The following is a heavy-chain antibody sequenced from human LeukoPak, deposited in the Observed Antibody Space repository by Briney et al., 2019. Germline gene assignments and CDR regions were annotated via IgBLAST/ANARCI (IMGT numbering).Heavy chain of an antibody. CDR2: IIPIFGTA. J-gene: IGHJ4*02. Sequence: VASVKVSCKASGYTFTDYYIHWVRQAPGQGLEWTGGIIPIFGTANYAQKFQGRVTITADESTSTAYMELSSLRSEDTAVYYCARYDSSGYYFDYWGQGTLVTVSS. CDR1: GYTFTDYY. D-gene: IGHD3-22*01. V-gene: IGHV1-69*13. CDR3: ARYDSSGYYFDY.